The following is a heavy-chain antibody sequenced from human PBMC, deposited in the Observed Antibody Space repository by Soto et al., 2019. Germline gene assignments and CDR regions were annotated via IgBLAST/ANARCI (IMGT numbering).Heavy chain of an antibody. D-gene: IGHD3-22*01. CDR1: GFTFSSYG. Sequence: PGGSLRLSCAASGFTFSSYGMHWVRQAPGKGLEWVPVIWYDGSNKYYADSVKGRFTISRDNSKNTLYLQMNSLRAEDTVVYYCARDYPMIVDYGMDVWGQGTTVTVSS. J-gene: IGHJ6*02. CDR3: ARDYPMIVDYGMDV. V-gene: IGHV3-33*01. CDR2: IWYDGSNK.